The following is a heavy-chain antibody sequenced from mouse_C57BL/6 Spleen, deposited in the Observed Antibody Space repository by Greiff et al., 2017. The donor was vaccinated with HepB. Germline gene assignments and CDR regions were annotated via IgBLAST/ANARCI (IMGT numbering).Heavy chain of an antibody. CDR1: GFTFSSYG. CDR3: ARGGDYGSSPGWFAY. V-gene: IGHV5-6*02. Sequence: EVKLVESGGDLVKPGGSLKLSCAASGFTFSSYGMSWVRQTPDKRLEWVATISSGGSYTYYPDSVKGRFTISRDNAKNTLYLQMSSLKSEDTAMYYCARGGDYGSSPGWFAYWGQGTLVTVSA. D-gene: IGHD1-1*01. CDR2: ISSGGSYT. J-gene: IGHJ3*01.